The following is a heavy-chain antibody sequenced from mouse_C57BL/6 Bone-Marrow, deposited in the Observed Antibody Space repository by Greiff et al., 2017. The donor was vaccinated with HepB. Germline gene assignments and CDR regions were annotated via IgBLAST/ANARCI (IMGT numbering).Heavy chain of an antibody. CDR1: GFTFSSYA. D-gene: IGHD2-4*01. CDR2: ISDGGSYT. Sequence: EVQGVESGGGLVKPGGSLKLSCAASGFTFSSYAMSWVRQTPEKRLEWVATISDGGSYTYYPDNVKGRFTISRDNAKNNLYLQMSHLKSEDTAMYYCARDLEGIYYDYGGAMDYWGQGTSVTVSS. CDR3: ARDLEGIYYDYGGAMDY. V-gene: IGHV5-4*01. J-gene: IGHJ4*01.